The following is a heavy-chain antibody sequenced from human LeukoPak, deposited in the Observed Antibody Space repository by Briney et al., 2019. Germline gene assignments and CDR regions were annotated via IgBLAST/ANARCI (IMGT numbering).Heavy chain of an antibody. D-gene: IGHD5-18*01. CDR3: TRTRYTGGY. Sequence: SETLSLTCTVSGGSVSGGNYYCSWIRPSPGKGLEWIGFVHYSGRTVYNPSLRSRVTMSVDTSKNQFSLKLSSVTAAETAMYYCTRTRYTGGYWGQGTLVTVSS. V-gene: IGHV4-61*01. J-gene: IGHJ4*02. CDR2: VHYSGRT. CDR1: GGSVSGGNYY.